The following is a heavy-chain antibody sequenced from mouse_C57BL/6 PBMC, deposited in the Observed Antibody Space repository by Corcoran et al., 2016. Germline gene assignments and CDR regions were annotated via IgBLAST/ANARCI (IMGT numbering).Heavy chain of an antibody. CDR2: ISYDGSN. Sequence: DVQLKESGTGLVKPSQSLSLTCSVTGYSTTSGYYWNLIRQFPGNKLEWMGNISYDGSNNYNPSLKNRISITRDTSKNQFFLKLNSVTTEDTATYYCARGGGTTVVATRYFDVCGTGPTVTVSS. D-gene: IGHD1-1*01. V-gene: IGHV3-6*01. CDR3: ARGGGTTVVATRYFDV. J-gene: IGHJ1*03. CDR1: GYSTTSGYY.